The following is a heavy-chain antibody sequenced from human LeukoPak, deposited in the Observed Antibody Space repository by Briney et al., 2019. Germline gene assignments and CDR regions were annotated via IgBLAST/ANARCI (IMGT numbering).Heavy chain of an antibody. Sequence: GESLKISCKGSGYGFTSYWIGWVRQMPGKGLEWMGIIYPGDSDTRYSPSFQGQVTISADKSISTAYLQWSSLKASDTATYFCARHSVSGSDTYFDYWGQGTLVTVSS. CDR3: ARHSVSGSDTYFDY. J-gene: IGHJ4*02. CDR1: GYGFTSYW. V-gene: IGHV5-51*01. D-gene: IGHD3-10*01. CDR2: IYPGDSDT.